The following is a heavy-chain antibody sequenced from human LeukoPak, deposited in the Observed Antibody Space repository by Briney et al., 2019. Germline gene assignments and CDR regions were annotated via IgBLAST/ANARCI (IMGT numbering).Heavy chain of an antibody. Sequence: SETLSLTCTVSGDSINVRYWNWIRQSARKGPEWIGRIFGSGSTTYNPSLKRRATMAEDTSKNQIFLNLRSVTAADTAVYYCVSSKRNSGAYRLWGQGMLVTVSS. J-gene: IGHJ4*02. CDR3: VSSKRNSGAYRL. D-gene: IGHD3-22*01. CDR1: GDSINVRY. CDR2: IFGSGST. V-gene: IGHV4-4*07.